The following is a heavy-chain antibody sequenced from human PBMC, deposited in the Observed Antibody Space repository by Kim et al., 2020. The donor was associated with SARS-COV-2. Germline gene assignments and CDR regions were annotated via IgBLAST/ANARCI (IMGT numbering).Heavy chain of an antibody. CDR3: ARTNYGDYV. D-gene: IGHD4-17*01. Sequence: GTGKYYVDSVNGRFTISRDNAKNSLFLDVNSLRVEDTAVYYCARTNYGDYVWGQGTLVTVSS. V-gene: IGHV3-7*01. CDR2: GTGK. J-gene: IGHJ4*02.